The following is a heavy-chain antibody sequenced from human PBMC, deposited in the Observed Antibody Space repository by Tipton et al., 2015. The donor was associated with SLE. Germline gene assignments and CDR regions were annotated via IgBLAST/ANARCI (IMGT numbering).Heavy chain of an antibody. CDR3: ARGKGYDYIWGSYRPPGAFDI. V-gene: IGHV4-34*01. Sequence: TLSLTCAVYGGSFSGYYWSWIRQPPGKGLEWIGEINHSGSTNYNPSLKSRVTILVDTSKNQFSLKLSSVTAADTAVYYCARGKGYDYIWGSYRPPGAFDIWGQGTMVTVSS. CDR2: INHSGST. D-gene: IGHD3-16*02. J-gene: IGHJ3*02. CDR1: GGSFSGYY.